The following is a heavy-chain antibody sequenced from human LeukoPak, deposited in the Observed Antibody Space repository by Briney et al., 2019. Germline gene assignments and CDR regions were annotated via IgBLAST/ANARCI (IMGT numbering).Heavy chain of an antibody. Sequence: GGSLRLSCAASGFTFSSYAMSWVRQAPGKGLEWVSAISGSGGSTYYADSVKGRFTISRDNSKNTLCLQMNNLRAEDTALYYCAKEILTGRYYGMDVWGKGTTVTVSS. CDR1: GFTFSSYA. D-gene: IGHD3-9*01. J-gene: IGHJ6*04. CDR2: ISGSGGST. V-gene: IGHV3-23*01. CDR3: AKEILTGRYYGMDV.